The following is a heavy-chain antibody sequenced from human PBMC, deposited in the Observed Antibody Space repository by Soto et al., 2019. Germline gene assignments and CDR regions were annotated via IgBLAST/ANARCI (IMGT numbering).Heavy chain of an antibody. D-gene: IGHD2-21*01. CDR2: IYHSGRT. CDR1: GGSISSTNW. V-gene: IGHV4-4*02. J-gene: IGHJ4*02. CDR3: AGNSGHSDFDD. Sequence: QVQLQESGPGLVKPSGTLSLTCPVSGGSISSTNWWTWVRQPPGKGLEWIGEIYHSGRTNYNPSLKSRVTISVNKSRNQFSLTLSSVTAADTAIYYCAGNSGHSDFDDWGQGTLVTVSS.